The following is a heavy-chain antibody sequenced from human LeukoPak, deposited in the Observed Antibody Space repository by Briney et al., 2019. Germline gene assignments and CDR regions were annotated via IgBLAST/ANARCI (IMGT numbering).Heavy chain of an antibody. Sequence: GGSLTLSCAASGFTFSSYEMNWVRQAPGKGLEWVSYISSGGSTVYYADSVKGRFTISRDNAKNSLYLQMNSLRAEDTAAYYCARVIIVGATGIWGQGTMVTVSS. CDR2: ISSGGSTV. J-gene: IGHJ3*02. CDR3: ARVIIVGATGI. D-gene: IGHD1-26*01. CDR1: GFTFSSYE. V-gene: IGHV3-48*03.